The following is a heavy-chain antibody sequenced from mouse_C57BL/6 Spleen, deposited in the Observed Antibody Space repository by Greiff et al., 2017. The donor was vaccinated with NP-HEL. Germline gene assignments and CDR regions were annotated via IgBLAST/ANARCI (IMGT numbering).Heavy chain of an antibody. V-gene: IGHV1-82*01. Sequence: QVQLQQSGPELVKPGASVKISCKASGYAFSSSWMNWVKQRPGKGLEWIGRIYPGDGDTTYKGKFKGKATLTADKSSSTAYMQLSSLTSEDSAVYFCARSGYYGRGDYWGQGTSVTVSS. D-gene: IGHD1-1*01. J-gene: IGHJ4*01. CDR3: ARSGYYGRGDY. CDR2: IYPGDGDT. CDR1: GYAFSSSW.